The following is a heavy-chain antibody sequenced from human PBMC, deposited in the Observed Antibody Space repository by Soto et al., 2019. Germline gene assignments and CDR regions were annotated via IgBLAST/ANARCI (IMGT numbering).Heavy chain of an antibody. D-gene: IGHD3-10*02. CDR3: ARGPGVFGDFSLDY. CDR1: GCSISQYY. Sequence: QVQLQESGPGLVKPSETLSLSCGVSGCSISQYYWSWIRQPAGKGLEWIGRIYSGGSTNYNPSLESRVTMSVDTSTNQFSLKLSSVTAADTAVYYCARGPGVFGDFSLDYWGQGTLVTVSS. CDR2: IYSGGST. J-gene: IGHJ4*02. V-gene: IGHV4-4*07.